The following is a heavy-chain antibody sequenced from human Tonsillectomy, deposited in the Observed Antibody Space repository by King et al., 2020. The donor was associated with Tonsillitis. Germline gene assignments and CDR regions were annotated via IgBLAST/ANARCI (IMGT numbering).Heavy chain of an antibody. D-gene: IGHD3-22*01. CDR2: IYSGGSST. CDR1: GFTFSSYA. V-gene: IGHV3-23*03. Sequence: VQLVESGGGLVQPGGSLRLSCAASGFTFSSYAMSWVRQAPGKGLEWVSLIYSGGSSTYYADSVKGRFTISRDNSKNTLYLQKKSLRAEDTAVYYCAKDREGHYYDGSGYYPFDYWGQGTLVTVSS. J-gene: IGHJ4*02. CDR3: AKDREGHYYDGSGYYPFDY.